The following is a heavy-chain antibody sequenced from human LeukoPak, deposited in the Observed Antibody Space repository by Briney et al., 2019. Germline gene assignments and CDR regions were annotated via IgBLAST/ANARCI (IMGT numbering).Heavy chain of an antibody. J-gene: IGHJ3*02. Sequence: SETLSLTCIVSGGSISSSSHYWGWIRQPPGKGLEWIGSIYNSGSTYYNASLKSRVTISVDTSKNQFSLKLSSVTAADTAVYYCARDRYRASVVSAFDIWGQGTMVTVSS. CDR2: IYNSGST. CDR3: ARDRYRASVVSAFDI. D-gene: IGHD2-21*01. CDR1: GGSISSSSHY. V-gene: IGHV4-39*07.